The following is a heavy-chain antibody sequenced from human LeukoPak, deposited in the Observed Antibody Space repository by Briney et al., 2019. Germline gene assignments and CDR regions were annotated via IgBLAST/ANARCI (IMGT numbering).Heavy chain of an antibody. D-gene: IGHD3-22*01. CDR1: GGSISSYY. Sequence: SETLSLTCTVSGGSISSYYWSWIRQPPGKGLEWIGYIYTSGSTNYNPSLKSRVTISVDTSKNQFSLKLSSVTAADTAVYYCARLGLFNWFDTWGQGDLVTVSS. V-gene: IGHV4-4*09. CDR2: IYTSGST. CDR3: ARLGLFNWFDT. J-gene: IGHJ5*02.